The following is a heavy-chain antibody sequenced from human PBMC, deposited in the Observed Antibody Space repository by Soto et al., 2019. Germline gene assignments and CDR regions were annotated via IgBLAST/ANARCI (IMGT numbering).Heavy chain of an antibody. V-gene: IGHV4-34*01. CDR3: ARGRHPYYYDSSGYYY. CDR2: VNHSGST. J-gene: IGHJ4*02. D-gene: IGHD3-22*01. Sequence: PSETLSLTCAVYGGSFSGYYWSWIRQPPGKGLEWIGEVNHSGSTNYNPSLKSRVTISVDTSKNQFSLKLSSVTAADTAVYYCARGRHPYYYDSSGYYYWGQGTLVTVSS. CDR1: GGSFSGYY.